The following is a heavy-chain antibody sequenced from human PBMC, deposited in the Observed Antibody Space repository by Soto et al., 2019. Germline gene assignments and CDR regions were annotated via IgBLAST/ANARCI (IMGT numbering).Heavy chain of an antibody. Sequence: ASVQVSCKASGYTYSNYPMHWVRQPPSKSLEWMGCINGAAGRTRYSQRFQDRVTITRDTSASTVYMEMSGLRSGDTAVYYCARGKEMDDNYFYYGMDIWGQGTTVTVSS. CDR1: GYTYSNYP. D-gene: IGHD1-1*01. CDR2: INGAAGRT. CDR3: ARGKEMDDNYFYYGMDI. J-gene: IGHJ6*02. V-gene: IGHV1-3*01.